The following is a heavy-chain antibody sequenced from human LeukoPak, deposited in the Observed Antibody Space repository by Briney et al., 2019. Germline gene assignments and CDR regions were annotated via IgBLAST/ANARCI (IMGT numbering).Heavy chain of an antibody. V-gene: IGHV1-2*02. CDR1: GYTFTGYY. CDR3: AREERNYYGGSGYLAY. CDR2: INPNSGGR. Sequence: ASVNLSFTSSGYTFTGYYMHWVRLPPGQGLELMGWINPNSGGRNYAQKFQGRVTMTRATSISKAYMELRRLRSEDTAAYYYAREERNYYGGSGYLAYWGEGTLVTVSS. J-gene: IGHJ4*02. D-gene: IGHD3-22*01.